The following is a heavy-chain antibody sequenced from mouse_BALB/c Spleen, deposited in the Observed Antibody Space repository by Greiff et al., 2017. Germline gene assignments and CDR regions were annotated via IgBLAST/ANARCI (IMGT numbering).Heavy chain of an antibody. J-gene: IGHJ4*01. CDR2: INPSNGGT. V-gene: IGHV1S81*02. CDR3: TRRGGSYGVYYAMDY. Sequence: QVQLQQSGAELVKPGASVKLSCKASGYTFTSYYMYWVKQRPGQGLEWIGEINPSNGGTNFNEKFKSKATLTVDKSSSTAYMQLSSLTSEDSAVYYCTRRGGSYGVYYAMDYWGQGTSVTVSS. D-gene: IGHD1-1*02. CDR1: GYTFTSYY.